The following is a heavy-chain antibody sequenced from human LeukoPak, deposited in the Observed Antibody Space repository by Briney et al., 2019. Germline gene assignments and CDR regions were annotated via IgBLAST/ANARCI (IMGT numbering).Heavy chain of an antibody. CDR3: ARDVSYYYGMDV. J-gene: IGHJ6*02. Sequence: ASVKVSCKASGYTFTSYGISWVRQAPGQGLEWMGIINPSGGSTSYAQKFQGRVTMTRDTSTSTVYMELSSLRSEDTAVYYCARDVSYYYGMDVWGQGTTVTVSS. CDR2: INPSGGST. V-gene: IGHV1-46*01. CDR1: GYTFTSYG.